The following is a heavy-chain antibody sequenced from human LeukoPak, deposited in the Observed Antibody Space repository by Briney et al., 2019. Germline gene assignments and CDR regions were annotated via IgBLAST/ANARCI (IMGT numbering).Heavy chain of an antibody. J-gene: IGHJ5*02. Sequence: WMVIINPSVRSKTYAQNFQGRVTMTRDTSTSTVFIEVRSLRSEDTAVYHCAREANGNWFDPWGQGTLVTVSS. CDR2: INPSVRSK. D-gene: IGHD4/OR15-4a*01. V-gene: IGHV1-46*01. CDR3: AREANGNWFDP.